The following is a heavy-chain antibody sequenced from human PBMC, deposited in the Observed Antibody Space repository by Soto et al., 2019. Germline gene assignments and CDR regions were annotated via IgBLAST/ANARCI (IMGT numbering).Heavy chain of an antibody. CDR2: ISSGSSDK. Sequence: EMQLVESGGGLVKPGGSLRLSCAASGFTFTSSTMKWVRQAPGKGLEWVSSISSGSSDKYYADSVRGRFTISRDDAKNSVYLQMKGLRAEDSAVYYCVRLDCSGTSCYFYGLEVWGQGTTVTVSS. V-gene: IGHV3-21*06. CDR3: VRLDCSGTSCYFYGLEV. D-gene: IGHD2-2*01. CDR1: GFTFTSST. J-gene: IGHJ6*02.